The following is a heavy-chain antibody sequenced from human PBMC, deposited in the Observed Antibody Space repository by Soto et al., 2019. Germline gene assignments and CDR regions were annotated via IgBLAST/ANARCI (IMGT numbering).Heavy chain of an antibody. V-gene: IGHV4-34*01. J-gene: IGHJ4*02. Sequence: SETLSLTCAVYGGSFSGYYWSWIRQPPGKGLEWIGEINHSGSTNYNPSLKSGVTISVDTSKNQFSLKLSSVTAADTAVYYCARVLISSSYYFDYWGQGTLVTVSS. CDR2: INHSGST. D-gene: IGHD6-6*01. CDR3: ARVLISSSYYFDY. CDR1: GGSFSGYY.